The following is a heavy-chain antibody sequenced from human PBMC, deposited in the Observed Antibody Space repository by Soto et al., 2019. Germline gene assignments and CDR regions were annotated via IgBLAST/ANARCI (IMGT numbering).Heavy chain of an antibody. CDR1: GFTFRSYS. CDR3: ARDLQDILTGYFPNYYYYYGMDV. D-gene: IGHD3-9*01. Sequence: GYLRLSCAASGFTFRSYSMNWVRQAPEKGLEWVSSISSSSSYIYYADSVKGRFTISRDNAKNSLYLQMNSLRAEDTAVYYCARDLQDILTGYFPNYYYYYGMDVWGQGTTVTVSS. CDR2: ISSSSSYI. V-gene: IGHV3-21*01. J-gene: IGHJ6*02.